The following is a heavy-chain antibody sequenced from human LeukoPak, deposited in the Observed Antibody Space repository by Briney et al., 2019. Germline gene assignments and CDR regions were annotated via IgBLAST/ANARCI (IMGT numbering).Heavy chain of an antibody. CDR3: ARGGYYDSSGCFDY. D-gene: IGHD3-22*01. CDR2: IYYSGST. Sequence: SETQSLTCTVSGYSISSGYYWGWIRQPPGKGLEWIGSIYYSGSTYYNPSLKSRVTISVDTSKNQFSLKLSSVTAADTAVYYCARGGYYDSSGCFDYWGQGTLVTVSS. CDR1: GYSISSGYY. J-gene: IGHJ4*02. V-gene: IGHV4-38-2*02.